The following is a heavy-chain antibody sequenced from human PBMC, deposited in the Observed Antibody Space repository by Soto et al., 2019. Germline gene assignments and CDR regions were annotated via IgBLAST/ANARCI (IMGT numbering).Heavy chain of an antibody. CDR1: GYTFTSYA. V-gene: IGHV1-3*01. Sequence: QVQLVQSGAEVKKPGASVKVSCKASGYTFTSYAMHWVRQAPGQRLEWMGWINAGNGNTKYSQKFQGRVTITRDTSASTAYMELSSLRAEDTAVYYCARDRGFWQQRVLGGGYYFDYWGQGTLVTVSS. CDR3: ARDRGFWQQRVLGGGYYFDY. CDR2: INAGNGNT. J-gene: IGHJ4*02. D-gene: IGHD6-6*01.